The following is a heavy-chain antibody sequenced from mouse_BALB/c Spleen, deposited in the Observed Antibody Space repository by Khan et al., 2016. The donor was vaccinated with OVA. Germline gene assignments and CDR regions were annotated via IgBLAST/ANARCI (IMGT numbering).Heavy chain of an antibody. D-gene: IGHD2-14*01. Sequence: QVQLKQSGAELARPGASVKMSCKASGYTFTTYTMHWVKQRPGQGLEWIGYINPSNGYTNYNLKFKDKSTLTADKSSSTAYMQLSSLTSDYSAVYYCAREGAYYRSDGWFSYWGQGTLVTVSA. CDR2: INPSNGYT. CDR3: AREGAYYRSDGWFSY. V-gene: IGHV1-4*01. J-gene: IGHJ3*01. CDR1: GYTFTTYT.